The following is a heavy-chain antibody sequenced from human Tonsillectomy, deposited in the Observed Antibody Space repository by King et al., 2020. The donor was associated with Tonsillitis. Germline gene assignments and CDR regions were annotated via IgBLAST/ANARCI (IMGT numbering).Heavy chain of an antibody. Sequence: VQLQQWGAGLLKPSETLSLTCAVYGESFSGYYWSWVRQPPGKGLEWVGEINHSGSTNYNPSLKSRVTISVDTSKNQFSLKLSSVTAADTAVYYCARGKRREKYDILTGYTNGDWFVPWGQGTLVTVSS. CDR3: ARGKRREKYDILTGYTNGDWFVP. V-gene: IGHV4-34*01. CDR2: INHSGST. D-gene: IGHD3-9*01. J-gene: IGHJ5*02. CDR1: GESFSGYY.